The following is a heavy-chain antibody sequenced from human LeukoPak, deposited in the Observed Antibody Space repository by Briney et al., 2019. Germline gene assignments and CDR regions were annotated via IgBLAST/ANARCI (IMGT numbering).Heavy chain of an antibody. D-gene: IGHD2-2*01. J-gene: IGHJ6*03. Sequence: GASVKVSCKASGGTFSSYAISWVRQAPGQGLEWMGFISAYNGYTNYAQKLQGRVTMTTDTSTSTAYMELRSLRSDDTAVYYCARVGCGSTSCYPYYYYYMDVWGIGTPVTVSS. CDR1: GGTFSSYA. V-gene: IGHV1-18*01. CDR3: ARVGCGSTSCYPYYYYYMDV. CDR2: ISAYNGYT.